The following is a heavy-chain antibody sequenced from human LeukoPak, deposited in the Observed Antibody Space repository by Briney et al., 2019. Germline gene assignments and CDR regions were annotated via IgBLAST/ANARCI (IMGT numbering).Heavy chain of an antibody. J-gene: IGHJ4*02. D-gene: IGHD3-9*01. Sequence: SETLSLTCTVSGYSISSGYYWGWIRQIPGKGLEWIGYIYYTGTTNYNPLFESRATISVDTSKNQFSLKLTSVTAADTAVYFCARGEDFERYYLAYWGQGTLVTVSS. CDR3: ARGEDFERYYLAY. V-gene: IGHV4-61*01. CDR1: GYSISSGYY. CDR2: IYYTGTT.